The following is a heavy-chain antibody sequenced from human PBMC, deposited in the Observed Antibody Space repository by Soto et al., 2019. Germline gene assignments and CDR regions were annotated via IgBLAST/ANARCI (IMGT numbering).Heavy chain of an antibody. D-gene: IGHD2-21*01. J-gene: IGHJ6*02. CDR2: ISAYNGNT. V-gene: IGHV1-18*01. CDR1: GYKFISHS. CDR3: ARGAFCGGAPGCRDMDV. Sequence: QIQLVQSGGEVKKPGASVKVSCKSSGYKFISHSITWVRQAPGQGLEWMGRISAYNGNTNYAPKLQGRVTMTTDTSTNTAYMELRSRRSDDTAVYYCARGAFCGGAPGCRDMDVWGQGTTVTVSS.